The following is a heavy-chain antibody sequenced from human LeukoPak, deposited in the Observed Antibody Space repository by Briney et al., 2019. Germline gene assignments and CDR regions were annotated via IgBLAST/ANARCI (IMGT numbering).Heavy chain of an antibody. J-gene: IGHJ6*04. Sequence: GGSLRLSCAASGFTFSSYWMHWVRQAPGKGLVWVSRINSDGSSTSYADSVKGRFTISRDNAKNTLYLQMSSLRAEDTAVYYCARVDGGGYDSIAYYYYGMDVWGKGTTVTVSS. CDR1: GFTFSSYW. V-gene: IGHV3-74*01. CDR2: INSDGSST. D-gene: IGHD5-12*01. CDR3: ARVDGGGYDSIAYYYYGMDV.